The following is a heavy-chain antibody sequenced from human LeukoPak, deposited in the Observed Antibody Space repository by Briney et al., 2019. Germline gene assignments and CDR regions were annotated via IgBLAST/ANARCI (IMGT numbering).Heavy chain of an antibody. D-gene: IGHD1-26*01. CDR1: GFTFSSYS. CDR3: ARVSEWELPDAFDI. Sequence: PGGSLRLSCAASGFTFSSYSMNWVRQAPGKGLEWVSVIYSGGSTYYADSVKGRFTISRDNSKNTLYLQMNSLRAEDTAVYYCARVSEWELPDAFDIWGQGTMVTVSS. V-gene: IGHV3-66*01. J-gene: IGHJ3*02. CDR2: IYSGGST.